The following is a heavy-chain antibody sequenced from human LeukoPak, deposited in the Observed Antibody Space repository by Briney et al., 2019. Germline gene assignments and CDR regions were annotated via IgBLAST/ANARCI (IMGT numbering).Heavy chain of an antibody. D-gene: IGHD4-11*01. CDR2: ISVSGNT. Sequence: GGSLRLSCAASGFTLSSYAMSWVRQGPGKGLEWVSAISVSGNTYHADSVKGRFTISRDSSKNTLYLQMNSLRAEDAAVYYCAKDGGTVTSYYFDSWGLGTLVTVSS. J-gene: IGHJ4*02. CDR1: GFTLSSYA. CDR3: AKDGGTVTSYYFDS. V-gene: IGHV3-23*01.